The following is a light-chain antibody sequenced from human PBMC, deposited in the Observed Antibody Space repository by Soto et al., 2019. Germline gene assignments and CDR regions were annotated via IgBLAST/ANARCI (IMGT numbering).Light chain of an antibody. CDR3: QQYKNWPPWT. J-gene: IGKJ1*01. CDR1: QSVSSN. CDR2: ASS. V-gene: IGKV3-15*01. Sequence: EIVMTQSPATLSVSPGERATLSCRASQSVSSNLAWYQQKPGQAPRLLIYASSTRATGIPARFIGSGSGTEFTLTISSLQSEDFALYYCQQYKNWPPWTFGQGTKVDIK.